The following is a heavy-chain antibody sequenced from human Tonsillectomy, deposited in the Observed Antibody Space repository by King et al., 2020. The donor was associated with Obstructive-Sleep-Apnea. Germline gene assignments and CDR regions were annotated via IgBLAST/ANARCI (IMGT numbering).Heavy chain of an antibody. D-gene: IGHD5-24*01. J-gene: IGHJ4*02. CDR2: IFSNDEK. V-gene: IGHV2-26*01. CDR3: ARVGDGYNLYFDY. Sequence: TLKESGPVLLKPTETLTLTCTVSGFSLSNVRMGVSWIRQPPGKALDWLAPIFSNDEKSYSTSLKSRLTISKDTSKSQVVLTMTNMDPVDTATYYWARVGDGYNLYFDYWGQGTLVTVSS. CDR1: GFSLSNVRMG.